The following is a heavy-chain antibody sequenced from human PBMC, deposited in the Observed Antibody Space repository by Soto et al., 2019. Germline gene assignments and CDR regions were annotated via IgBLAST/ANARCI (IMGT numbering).Heavy chain of an antibody. D-gene: IGHD1-20*01. CDR2: AFYTGFT. J-gene: IGHJ4*02. V-gene: IGHV4-39*01. CDR1: GGSISGSYYY. CDR3: ASSQKGYNWNYFDH. Sequence: QLQLQESGPGLVKPSETLSLTCAVSGGSISGSYYYWGWLRQSPGRGPEWIGSAFYTGFTSYNPSRKSRVSVAVDTSKNQFSLKVSAVTAADTAVYYCASSQKGYNWNYFDHWGQGALVTVAS.